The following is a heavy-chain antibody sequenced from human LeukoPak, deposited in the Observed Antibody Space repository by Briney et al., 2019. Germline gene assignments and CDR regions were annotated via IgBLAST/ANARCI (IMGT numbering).Heavy chain of an antibody. CDR3: AKDLGRSIYGDYPDY. Sequence: GGSLRLSCAASGFTFSSYAMSWVRQAPGKGLEWVSAISASGSSTYYADSVKGRFTISRDNSKNTLYLQINSLRAEDTAVYYCAKDLGRSIYGDYPDYWGQGTLVTVSS. CDR1: GFTFSSYA. J-gene: IGHJ4*02. V-gene: IGHV3-23*01. D-gene: IGHD4-17*01. CDR2: ISASGSST.